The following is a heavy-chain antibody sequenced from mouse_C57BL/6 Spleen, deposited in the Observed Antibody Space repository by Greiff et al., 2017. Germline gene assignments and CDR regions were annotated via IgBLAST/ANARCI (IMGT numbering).Heavy chain of an antibody. CDR1: GFTFSSYG. V-gene: IGHV5-6*01. CDR3: ARGGNSYAMDY. Sequence: EVKLMESGGDLVKPGGSLKLSCAASGFTFSSYGMSWVRQTPDKRLEWVATISSGGSYTYYPDSVKGRFTISRDNAKNTLYLQMSSLKSEDTAMYYCARGGNSYAMDYWGQGTSVTVSS. CDR2: ISSGGSYT. D-gene: IGHD2-1*01. J-gene: IGHJ4*01.